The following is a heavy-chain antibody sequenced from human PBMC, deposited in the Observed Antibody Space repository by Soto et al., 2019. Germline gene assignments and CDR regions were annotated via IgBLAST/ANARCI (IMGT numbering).Heavy chain of an antibody. CDR3: ARGKNYDILTGLGNWFDP. CDR2: IYYSGST. J-gene: IGHJ5*02. Sequence: PSETLSLTCTVSGGSISSYYWSWIRQPPGKGLEWIGYIYYSGSTNYNPSLKSRVTISVDTSKNQFSLKLSSVTAADTAVYYCARGKNYDILTGLGNWFDPWGQGTLVTVSS. D-gene: IGHD3-9*01. CDR1: GGSISSYY. V-gene: IGHV4-59*01.